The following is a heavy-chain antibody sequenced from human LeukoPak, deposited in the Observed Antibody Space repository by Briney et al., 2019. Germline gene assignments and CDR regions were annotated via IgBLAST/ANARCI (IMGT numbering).Heavy chain of an antibody. CDR2: IYNSGST. Sequence: SETLSLTCTVSDGSISIYYWSWIRQPPGKGLEWIGYIYNSGSTIYNPSLKSRVTISVDKSKNQFSLRLSSVTAADTAVYYCARGRIFGVVISPYNWFDPWGQGTLVTVSS. CDR1: DGSISIYY. D-gene: IGHD3-3*01. J-gene: IGHJ5*02. CDR3: ARGRIFGVVISPYNWFDP. V-gene: IGHV4-59*12.